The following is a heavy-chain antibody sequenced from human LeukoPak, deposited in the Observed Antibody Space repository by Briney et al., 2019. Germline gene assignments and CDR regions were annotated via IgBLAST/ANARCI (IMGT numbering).Heavy chain of an antibody. V-gene: IGHV3-33*06. CDR1: GFTFSSYG. Sequence: GGSLRLSCAASGFTFSSYGMHWVRQAPGKGLEWEAVIWYDGSNKYYADSVKGRFTISRDNSKNTLYLQMNSLRAEDTAVYYCAKDSSYYYDSYYFDYWGQGTLVTVSS. CDR2: IWYDGSNK. CDR3: AKDSSYYYDSYYFDY. D-gene: IGHD3-22*01. J-gene: IGHJ4*02.